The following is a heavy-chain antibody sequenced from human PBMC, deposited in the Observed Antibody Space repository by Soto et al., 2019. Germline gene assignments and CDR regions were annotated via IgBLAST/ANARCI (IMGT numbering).Heavy chain of an antibody. V-gene: IGHV4-39*01. Sequence: PSETLSLTCTVSGGSISSSSYYWGWIRQPPGKGLEWIGSIYYSGSTYYNPSLKSRVTISRDNSKNTLYLQMSSLRPEDTAVYYCVMGYYFDYWGQGTLVTVSS. CDR1: GGSISSSSYY. CDR2: IYYSGST. D-gene: IGHD3-16*01. CDR3: VMGYYFDY. J-gene: IGHJ4*02.